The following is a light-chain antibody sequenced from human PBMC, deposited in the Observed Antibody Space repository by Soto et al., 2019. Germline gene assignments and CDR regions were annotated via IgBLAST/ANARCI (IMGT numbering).Light chain of an antibody. CDR3: QPLNSHPRT. CDR2: GAS. Sequence: DIQLTQSPFFLSASVGDRVTISCRASQAIYSYLAWYQKKPGKAPKLLIFGASNLQGGVPSSFSGSGPGTEFTLTISSLQPEDFATDYCQPLNSHPRTLCQGTKVESK. V-gene: IGKV1-9*01. CDR1: QAIYSY. J-gene: IGKJ2*01.